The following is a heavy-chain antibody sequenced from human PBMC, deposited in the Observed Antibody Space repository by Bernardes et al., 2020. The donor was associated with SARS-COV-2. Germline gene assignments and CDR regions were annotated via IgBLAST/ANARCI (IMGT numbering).Heavy chain of an antibody. J-gene: IGHJ6*02. D-gene: IGHD2-2*01. CDR1: GGSFSGYY. V-gene: IGHV4-34*01. Sequence: SETLSLTCAVYGGSFSGYYWSWIRQPPGKGLEWIGEINHSGSTNYNPSLKSRVTISVDTSKNQFSLKLSSVTAADTAVYYCARWASIVVVAYGMDVWGQGTTVTVSS. CDR3: ARWASIVVVAYGMDV. CDR2: INHSGST.